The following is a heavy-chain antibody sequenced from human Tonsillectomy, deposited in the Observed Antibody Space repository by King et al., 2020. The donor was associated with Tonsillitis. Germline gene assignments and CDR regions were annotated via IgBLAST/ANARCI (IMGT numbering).Heavy chain of an antibody. CDR3: ARDRGTMIVVVNGQSWFAP. CDR2: IYHSGST. CDR1: GYSISSGYY. Sequence: QLQESGPGLVKPSETLSLTCTVSGYSISSGYYWGWIRQPPGKGLEWIGSIYHSGSTYYNPSLKSRVTISVDTSKNQFSLKLSSVTAADTAVYYCARDRGTMIVVVNGQSWFAPWGQGTLVTVSS. J-gene: IGHJ5*02. V-gene: IGHV4-38-2*02. D-gene: IGHD3-22*01.